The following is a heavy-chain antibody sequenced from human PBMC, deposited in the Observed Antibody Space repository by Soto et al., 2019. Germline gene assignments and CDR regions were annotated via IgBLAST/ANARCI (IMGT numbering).Heavy chain of an antibody. CDR1: GGSISSYY. V-gene: IGHV4-59*01. J-gene: IGHJ4*02. D-gene: IGHD6-13*01. CDR2: IYYSGST. Sequence: LTCTVSGGSISSYYWSWIRQPPGKGLEWIGYIYYSGSTNYNPSLKSRVTISVDTSKNQFSLKLSSVTAADTAVYYCARGPSSWTPHDYWGQGTLVTVSS. CDR3: ARGPSSWTPHDY.